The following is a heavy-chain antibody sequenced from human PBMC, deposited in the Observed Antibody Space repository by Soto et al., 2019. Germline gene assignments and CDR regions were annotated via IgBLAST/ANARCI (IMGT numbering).Heavy chain of an antibody. CDR1: GGTFSSYA. J-gene: IGHJ6*02. V-gene: IGHV1-69*13. D-gene: IGHD6-6*01. Sequence: SVKVSCKASGGTFSSYAISWVRQAPGQGLEWMGGIIPIFGTANYAQKFQGRVTITADESTSTAYMELSSLRSEDTAVYYCASKVSSSSGLYYYYGMDVWGQGTTVTVSS. CDR3: ASKVSSSSGLYYYYGMDV. CDR2: IIPIFGTA.